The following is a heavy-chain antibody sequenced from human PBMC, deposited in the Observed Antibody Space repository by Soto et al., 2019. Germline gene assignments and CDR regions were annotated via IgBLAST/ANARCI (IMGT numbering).Heavy chain of an antibody. CDR3: AKDRRYYGGHYGMDV. Sequence: EVQLLESGGGLVQPGGSLRLSCAASGFTFSSYAMSWVRQAPGKGLEWVSAISGSGGSTYYADSVKGRFTISRDNSKNTLYLQMNSLRVEDTAVYYCAKDRRYYGGHYGMDVWGQGTTVTVSS. V-gene: IGHV3-23*01. CDR2: ISGSGGST. D-gene: IGHD3-10*01. J-gene: IGHJ6*02. CDR1: GFTFSSYA.